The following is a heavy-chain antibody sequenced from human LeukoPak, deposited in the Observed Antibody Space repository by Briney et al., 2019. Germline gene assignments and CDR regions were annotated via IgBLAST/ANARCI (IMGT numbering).Heavy chain of an antibody. Sequence: ASVKVSCKASGYTFTSYGISWVRQAPGKGLEWMGWISAYNGNTNYAQKLQGRVTMTTDTSTSTAYMELRSLRSDDTAVYYCARDRNMVRGVIMAYWGQGTLVTVSS. D-gene: IGHD3-10*01. CDR1: GYTFTSYG. CDR3: ARDRNMVRGVIMAY. V-gene: IGHV1-18*01. CDR2: ISAYNGNT. J-gene: IGHJ4*02.